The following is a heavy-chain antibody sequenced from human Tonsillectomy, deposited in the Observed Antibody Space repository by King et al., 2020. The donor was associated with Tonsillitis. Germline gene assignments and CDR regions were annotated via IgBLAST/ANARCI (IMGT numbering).Heavy chain of an antibody. CDR3: AKDQTYDGSGDGMDV. V-gene: IGHV3-23*04. Sequence: EVQLVESGGGLVHPGGSLRLSCAASGITFSSYAMKWVRQAPGKGLEWVSVITGSGGSTSYADSVKGRFTISRDNSKNTLYLQMNSLRAEDTAVYYCAKDQTYDGSGDGMDVWGQGTTVTVSS. D-gene: IGHD3-10*01. CDR2: ITGSGGST. CDR1: GITFSSYA. J-gene: IGHJ6*02.